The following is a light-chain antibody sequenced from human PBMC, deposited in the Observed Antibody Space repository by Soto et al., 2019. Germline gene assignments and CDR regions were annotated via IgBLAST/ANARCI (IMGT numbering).Light chain of an antibody. CDR2: LKSDGSH. V-gene: IGLV4-69*01. CDR1: SGHSSYT. J-gene: IGLJ2*01. CDR3: QASGTGIVV. Sequence: QLVLTQSPSASASLGASVKLTCTLSSGHSSYTIAWHQQRPEKGPRYLMRLKSDGSHNKGDGIPDRFSGSSSGAERYLTISSLQSEDEADYYCQASGTGIVVLGGGTKLTVL.